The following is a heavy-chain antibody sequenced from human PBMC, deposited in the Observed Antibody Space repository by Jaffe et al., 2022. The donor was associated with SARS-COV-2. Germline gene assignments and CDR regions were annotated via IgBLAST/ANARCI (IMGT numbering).Heavy chain of an antibody. J-gene: IGHJ5*02. CDR1: GFTFSGSW. V-gene: IGHV3-7*04. D-gene: IGHD1-26*01. CDR3: ARGTDVWA. CDR2: ITDDGNNK. Sequence: EVQLVESGGGSVQPGGSLRLSCAASGFTFSGSWMTWVRQTPGKGLEWVASITDDGNNKYYVDSVRGRFSISRDNAKGSLDLHMYSLRVEDTGLYYCARGTDVWAWGQGTQVTVSS.